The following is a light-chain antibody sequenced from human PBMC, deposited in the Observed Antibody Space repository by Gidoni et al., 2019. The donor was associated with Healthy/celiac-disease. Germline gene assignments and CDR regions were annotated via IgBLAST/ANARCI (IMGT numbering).Light chain of an antibody. J-gene: IGKJ2*01. CDR3: QQCYSTPST. CDR1: QRISSY. V-gene: IGKV1-39*01. Sequence: IEMTQSPSSLSASVGDRVTVTCRASQRISSYLTWYQQKPGKAPKLLIYAAFSLQSGVPSMLSGSGSWTDFTLTISSLQPEDFATYYCQQCYSTPSTFGQGTKLEIK. CDR2: AAF.